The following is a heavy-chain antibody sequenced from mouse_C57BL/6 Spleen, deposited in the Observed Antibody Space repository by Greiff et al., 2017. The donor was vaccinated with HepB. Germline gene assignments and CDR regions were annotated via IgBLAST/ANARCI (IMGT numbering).Heavy chain of an antibody. CDR1: GFTFSDYG. V-gene: IGHV5-17*01. CDR3: ARGMTGYFDV. J-gene: IGHJ1*03. Sequence: DVMLVESGGGLVKPGGSLKLSCAASGFTFSDYGMHWVRQAPEKGLEWVAYISSGSSTIYYADTVKGRFTISRDNAKNTLFLQMTSLRSEDTAMYYCARGMTGYFDVWGTGTTVTVSS. CDR2: ISSGSSTI.